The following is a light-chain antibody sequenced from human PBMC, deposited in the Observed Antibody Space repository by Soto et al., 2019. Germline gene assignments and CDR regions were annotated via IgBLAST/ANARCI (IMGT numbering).Light chain of an antibody. CDR3: RSYDSTLSGVI. J-gene: IGLJ2*01. Sequence: QSVLTQPPSVSGAPGQRGTISCTGTRSNIGAGYDVRWHQHLPGRAPKLLVSGNGDRPSGVPDRFSFSKSGPSASLAITGLQADDEAKYYCRSYDSTLSGVIFGGGTKLTVL. V-gene: IGLV1-40*01. CDR2: GNG. CDR1: RSNIGAGYD.